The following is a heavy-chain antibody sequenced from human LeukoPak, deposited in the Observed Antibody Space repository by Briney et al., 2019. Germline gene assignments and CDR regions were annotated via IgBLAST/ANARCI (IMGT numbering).Heavy chain of an antibody. V-gene: IGHV3-7*03. CDR2: IKQDGSEK. Sequence: GGSLRLSCAASGFTFGSYWMSWVRQAPGKGLEWVANIKQDGSEKYYVDSVKGRFTISRDNAKNSLYLQMNSLRAEDTAVYYCARADCSSTSCFQFDYWGQGTLVTVSS. D-gene: IGHD2-2*01. CDR3: ARADCSSTSCFQFDY. CDR1: GFTFGSYW. J-gene: IGHJ4*02.